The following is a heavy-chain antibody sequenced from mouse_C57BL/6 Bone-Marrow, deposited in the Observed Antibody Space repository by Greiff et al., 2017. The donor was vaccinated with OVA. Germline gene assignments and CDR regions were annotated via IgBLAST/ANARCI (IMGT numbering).Heavy chain of an antibody. CDR1: GYTFTSYC. D-gene: IGHD2-12*01. CDR2: IHPSDGDT. CDR3: AIPYLTNAMDY. J-gene: IGHJ4*01. Sequence: QVQLQQPGAELVKPGASVKVSCKASGYTFTSYCMRWVKQRPGQGLEWIGGIHPSDGDTNYNQKFKGKATLTVDKSSSTAYMQLSSLTSEDSAVYYGAIPYLTNAMDYWGQGTSVTVSS. V-gene: IGHV1-74*01.